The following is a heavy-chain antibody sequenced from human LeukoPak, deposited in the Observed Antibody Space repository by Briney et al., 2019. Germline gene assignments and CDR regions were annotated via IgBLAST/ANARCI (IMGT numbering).Heavy chain of an antibody. CDR3: ARYITVGATYQHFDY. CDR2: INPNSGGA. D-gene: IGHD1-26*01. CDR1: GGTFSSYA. Sequence: GASVKVSCKASGGTFSSYAISWVRQAPGQGLEWMGRINPNSGGANYAQKFQGRVTMTRDTSISTAYMELSRLRSDDTAVYYCARYITVGATYQHFDYWGQGTLLTVSS. J-gene: IGHJ4*02. V-gene: IGHV1-2*06.